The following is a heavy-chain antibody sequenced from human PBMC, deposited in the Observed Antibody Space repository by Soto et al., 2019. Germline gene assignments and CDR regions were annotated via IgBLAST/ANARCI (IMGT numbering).Heavy chain of an antibody. V-gene: IGHV3-30*03. CDR2: ISYDGSNK. CDR1: GFTFSSYG. D-gene: IGHD2-21*01. Sequence: VQLVESGGGVVQPGRSLRLSCTTSGFTFSSYGMHWVRQAPGKGLEWVALISYDGSNKYYADSVKGRVTISRDNSKNTRFLQMNSRRVEDTAGYSGATDLVVFSRGIPQHGGQGTRVTVSP. CDR3: ATDLVVFSRGIPQH. J-gene: IGHJ4*02.